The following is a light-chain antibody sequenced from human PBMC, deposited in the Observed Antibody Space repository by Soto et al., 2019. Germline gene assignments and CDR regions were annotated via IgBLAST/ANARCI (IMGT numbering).Light chain of an antibody. CDR3: SSYTARGTRV. V-gene: IGLV2-14*01. Sequence: QSALTQPASVSGSPGQSITISCTGTSSDVGGYNYVSWYQQHPDKAPKLLIYEVSNRPSGVSFRFSGSKSGNTASLTISGLQAEDEADYYCSSYTARGTRVFGTGTKLTVL. CDR1: SSDVGGYNY. CDR2: EVS. J-gene: IGLJ1*01.